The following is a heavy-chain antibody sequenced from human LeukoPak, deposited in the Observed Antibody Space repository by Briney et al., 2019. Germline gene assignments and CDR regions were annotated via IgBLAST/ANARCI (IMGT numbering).Heavy chain of an antibody. CDR1: GGTFSSYA. D-gene: IGHD2-8*01. CDR3: ARGRPLYGFDP. CDR2: IIPIFGTA. Sequence: GASVKVSCKASGGTFSSYAISWVRQAPGQGLEWMGGIIPIFGTANYAQKFQGRVTITRDTSASTAYMELSSLRSEDTAVYYCARGRPLYGFDPWGQGTLVTVSS. V-gene: IGHV1-69*05. J-gene: IGHJ5*02.